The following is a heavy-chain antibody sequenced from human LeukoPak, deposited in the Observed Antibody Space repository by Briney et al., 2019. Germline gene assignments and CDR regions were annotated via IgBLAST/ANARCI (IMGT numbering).Heavy chain of an antibody. CDR3: AREESFSGGSQSLDY. CDR2: INPNTGDT. D-gene: IGHD2-15*01. CDR1: GYTFTGYY. Sequence: ASVKVSCKASGYTFTGYYIHWVRRAPGQGLEWMAWINPNTGDTNYAQRFQGRVTMTRDTSVNTAYMELSRLRSDDAAVYFCAREESFSGGSQSLDYWGQGTLVTVSS. J-gene: IGHJ4*02. V-gene: IGHV1-2*02.